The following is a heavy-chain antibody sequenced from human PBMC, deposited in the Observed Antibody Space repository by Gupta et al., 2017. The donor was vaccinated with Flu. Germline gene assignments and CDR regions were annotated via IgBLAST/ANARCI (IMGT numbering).Heavy chain of an antibody. D-gene: IGHD3/OR15-3a*01. Sequence: QVQLVQSGAEMKRPGASVKVSCKASGYMFTDYYIHWVRQAPGQGLEWMGWLNPNSDGTNYAQRFQGRVTMTRDTSMSAVYMELNRLTSDDTAVYYCARGDWDHPFDYCGQGTLVTVSS. CDR1: GYMFTDYY. V-gene: IGHV1-2*02. CDR3: ARGDWDHPFDY. J-gene: IGHJ4*02. CDR2: LNPNSDGT.